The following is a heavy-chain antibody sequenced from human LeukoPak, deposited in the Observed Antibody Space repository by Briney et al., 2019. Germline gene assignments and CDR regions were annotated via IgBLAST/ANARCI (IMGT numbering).Heavy chain of an antibody. D-gene: IGHD2/OR15-2a*01. CDR3: AVSLGNYFDY. Sequence: GGSLRLSCAASGFTFSSYGMHWVRQAPGKGLEWVAFIRYDGSNKYYADSVKGRFTISRDSSKNTLYLQMNSLRAEGTAVYYCAVSLGNYFDYWGQGTLVTVSS. CDR2: IRYDGSNK. J-gene: IGHJ4*02. V-gene: IGHV3-30*02. CDR1: GFTFSSYG.